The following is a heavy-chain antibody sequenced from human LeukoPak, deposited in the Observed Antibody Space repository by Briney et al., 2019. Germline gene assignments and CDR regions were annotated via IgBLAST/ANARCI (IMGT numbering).Heavy chain of an antibody. CDR3: ARVTMTTVTSYYYYYYMDV. J-gene: IGHJ6*03. V-gene: IGHV4-4*07. Sequence: SETLSLTCTVSGGSISSYYWSWIRQPAGKGLEWIGRIYTSGSTNYNPSLKSRVTMSVDTSKNQFSLKLSSVTAADTAVYYCARVTMTTVTSYYYYYYMDVWGKGTTVTVS. D-gene: IGHD4-17*01. CDR1: GGSISSYY. CDR2: IYTSGST.